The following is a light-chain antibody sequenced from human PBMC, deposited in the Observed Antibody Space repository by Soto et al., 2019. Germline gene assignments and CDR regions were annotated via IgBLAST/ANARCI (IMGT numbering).Light chain of an antibody. V-gene: IGKV1-27*01. CDR1: QGIGNY. CDR3: QKHNAAPLT. Sequence: DIQMTQSPSSLSASVGDRVTITCRASQGIGNYLAWYQQKPGKVPKLLIYTSSTLQSGVPSRFSGSGSGTDFTLTISNLQTEDVATYDCQKHNAAPLTFGGGTKGDIK. CDR2: TSS. J-gene: IGKJ4*01.